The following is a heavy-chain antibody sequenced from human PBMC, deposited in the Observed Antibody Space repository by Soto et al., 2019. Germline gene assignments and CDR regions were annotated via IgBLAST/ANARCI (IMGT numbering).Heavy chain of an antibody. J-gene: IGHJ5*02. D-gene: IGHD1-7*01. CDR2: ISAYNGNT. V-gene: IGHV1-18*01. Sequence: ASVKVSCKASGYTFTSYGISWVRQAPGQRLEWMGWISAYNGNTNYAQKLQGRVTMTTDTSTSTAYMELRSLRSDDTAVYYCARYGYNWNYYWFDPWGQGTLVTVPS. CDR3: ARYGYNWNYYWFDP. CDR1: GYTFTSYG.